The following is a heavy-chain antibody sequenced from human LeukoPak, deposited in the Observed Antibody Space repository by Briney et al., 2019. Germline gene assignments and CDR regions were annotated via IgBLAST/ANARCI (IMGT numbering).Heavy chain of an antibody. CDR1: GFTFSGSA. D-gene: IGHD3-10*01. V-gene: IGHV3-73*01. Sequence: GGSLKLSCAASGFTFSGSAMHWVRQASGKGLEWVGRIRSKANSYATAYAASVKGRFTISRDDSKNTLYLQMNSLRAEDTAVYYCAKGSYGSGSIPGIRGNWVDPWGQGTLVTVSS. J-gene: IGHJ5*02. CDR3: AKGSYGSGSIPGIRGNWVDP. CDR2: IRSKANSYAT.